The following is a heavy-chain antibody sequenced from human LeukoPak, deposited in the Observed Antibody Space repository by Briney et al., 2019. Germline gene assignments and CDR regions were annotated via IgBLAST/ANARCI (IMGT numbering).Heavy chain of an antibody. V-gene: IGHV4-34*01. D-gene: IGHD4-17*01. CDR3: ARANYGDYWFDP. J-gene: IGHJ5*02. Sequence: PGGSLRLSCAASGFTFSDYYMTWIRQPPGKGLEWIGEINHSGSTNYNPSLKSRVTISVDTSKNQFSLKLSSVTAADTAVYYCARANYGDYWFDPWGQGTLVTVSS. CDR1: GFTFSDYY. CDR2: INHSGST.